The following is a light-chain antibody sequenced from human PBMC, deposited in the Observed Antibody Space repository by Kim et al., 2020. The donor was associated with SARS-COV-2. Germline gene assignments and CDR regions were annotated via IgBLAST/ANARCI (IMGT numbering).Light chain of an antibody. Sequence: SPPGRAPPSSTASQSVTSSLIAWYQQKPGQAPRVLIYGASSRATGIPDRFSGGGSGTDFTLTISRLGPEDFAVYYCQQYGSSLITFGGGTKVDIK. J-gene: IGKJ4*01. V-gene: IGKV3-20*01. CDR3: QQYGSSLIT. CDR2: GAS. CDR1: QSVTSSL.